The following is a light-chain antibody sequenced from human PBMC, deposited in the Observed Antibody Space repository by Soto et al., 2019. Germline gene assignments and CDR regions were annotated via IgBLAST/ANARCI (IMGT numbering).Light chain of an antibody. CDR1: SSDVGGYNY. V-gene: IGLV2-14*01. Sequence: QSALTQPASVSGSPGQSITISCTGTSSDVGGYNYVSWYQQHPGKAPKLMIYDVNNRPSGVSYRFSGSKSGNTASLTISGLQAEDEDDYYCSSYTSSSTPLFGGGTKLTVL. J-gene: IGLJ2*01. CDR2: DVN. CDR3: SSYTSSSTPL.